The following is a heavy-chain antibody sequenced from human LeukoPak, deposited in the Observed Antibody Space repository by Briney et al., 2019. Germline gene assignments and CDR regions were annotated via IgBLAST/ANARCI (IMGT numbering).Heavy chain of an antibody. Sequence: PGRSLRLSCAASGFTFSSYGMHWVRQAPGKGLEWVAVISYDGSNKYYADSVKGRFTISRDNSKNTLYLQMNSLRAEDTAVYYCQAIAIKGRTENFDYWGQGTLVTVSS. CDR1: GFTFSSYG. V-gene: IGHV3-30*03. D-gene: IGHD3-3*01. J-gene: IGHJ4*02. CDR3: QAIAIKGRTENFDY. CDR2: ISYDGSNK.